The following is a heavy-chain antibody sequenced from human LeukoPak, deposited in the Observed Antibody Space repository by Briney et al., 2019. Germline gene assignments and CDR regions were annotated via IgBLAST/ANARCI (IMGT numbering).Heavy chain of an antibody. V-gene: IGHV6-1*01. Sequence: SQTLSLTRALSLDSLSSNNAAWHWIRQSPSRGLEWLGRTYYRYRGYNDYAVSVQSRLRIIPDTSKNHLSLHLISGARDDTAVYYCARDQAPMGCDYWGQGILVTVSS. CDR1: LDSLSSNNAA. J-gene: IGHJ4*02. D-gene: IGHD3-10*01. CDR2: TYYRYRGYN. CDR3: ARDQAPMGCDY.